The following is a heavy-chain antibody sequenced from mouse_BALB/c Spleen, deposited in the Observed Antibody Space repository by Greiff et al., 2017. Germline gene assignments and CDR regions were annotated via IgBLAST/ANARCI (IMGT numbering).Heavy chain of an antibody. Sequence: EVQLQQSGGGLVKPGGSLKLSCAASGFTFSSYTMSWVRQTPEKRLEWVATISSGGSYTYYPDSVKGRFTISRDNAKNTLYLQMSSLKSEDTAMYYCTREDGNYGYWYFDVWGAGTTVTVSS. V-gene: IGHV5-6-4*01. D-gene: IGHD2-1*01. CDR1: GFTFSSYT. CDR2: ISSGGSYT. CDR3: TREDGNYGYWYFDV. J-gene: IGHJ1*01.